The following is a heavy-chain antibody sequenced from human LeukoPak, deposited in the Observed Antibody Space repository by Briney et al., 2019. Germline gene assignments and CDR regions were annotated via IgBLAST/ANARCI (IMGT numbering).Heavy chain of an antibody. J-gene: IGHJ4*02. CDR1: GGSFSGYY. CDR2: INHSGST. V-gene: IGHV4-34*01. D-gene: IGHD4-17*01. CDR3: ASSGGDYEYFDY. Sequence: SETLSLTCAVYGGSFSGYYWSWIRQPPGKGLEWIGEINHSGSTNYNPSLKSRVTISVDTSKNQFSLKLSSVTAADTAVYYCASSGGDYEYFDYWGQGTLVTVSS.